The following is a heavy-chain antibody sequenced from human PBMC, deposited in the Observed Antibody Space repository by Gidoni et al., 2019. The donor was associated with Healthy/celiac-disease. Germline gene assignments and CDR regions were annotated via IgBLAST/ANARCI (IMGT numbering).Heavy chain of an antibody. CDR3: AREERGITIFGVVPSNWFDP. J-gene: IGHJ5*02. CDR1: GNTLPGYY. D-gene: IGHD3-3*01. CDR2: INPNSGGT. V-gene: IGHV1-2*02. Sequence: QVQLVPSGAEVKKPGASVKVSCKASGNTLPGYYLHWVRQAPGQGLEWVGWINPNSGGTNYAQKFQGRVTMTRGTSISTAFMELTRLRSDDTAVYYCAREERGITIFGVVPSNWFDPWGQGTLVTVSS.